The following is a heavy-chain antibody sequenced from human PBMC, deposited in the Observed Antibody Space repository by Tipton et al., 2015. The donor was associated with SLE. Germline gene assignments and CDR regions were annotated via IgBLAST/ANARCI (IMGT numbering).Heavy chain of an antibody. Sequence: SLRLSCAASGLTFSNYWMLWVRQAPGKGLLEWVTFIRSDATNKFYADSVKGRFTVSRDNSKNTMYLQINSLRPEDTAVYYCAKAHSSSWPIYFDKWGRGTLVTVSS. J-gene: IGHJ4*02. V-gene: IGHV3-30*02. CDR2: IRSDATNK. CDR1: GLTFSNYW. CDR3: AKAHSSSWPIYFDK. D-gene: IGHD6-13*01.